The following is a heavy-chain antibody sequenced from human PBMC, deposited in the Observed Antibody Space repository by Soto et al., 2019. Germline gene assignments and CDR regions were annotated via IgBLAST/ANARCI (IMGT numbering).Heavy chain of an antibody. CDR2: ISYDGSNK. CDR3: ANFADELGTFDY. CDR1: GFTFSSYG. V-gene: IGHV3-30*18. J-gene: IGHJ4*02. Sequence: GGSLRLSCAASGFTFSSYGMHWVRQAPGKGLEWVAVISYDGSNKYYADSVKGRFTISRDNSKNTLYLQMNSLRAEDTAVYYCANFADELGTFDYWGQGTLVTVSS. D-gene: IGHD3-3*02.